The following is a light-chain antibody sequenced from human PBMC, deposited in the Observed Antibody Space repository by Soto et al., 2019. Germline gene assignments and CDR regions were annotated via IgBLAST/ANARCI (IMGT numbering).Light chain of an antibody. CDR1: SSDVGGYNY. CDR2: DVS. V-gene: IGLV2-14*03. CDR3: NSYTSSSTFV. J-gene: IGLJ1*01. Sequence: QSALTQPASVSGSPGQSITISCAGTSSDVGGYNYVSWYQHHPGKAPKLMIYDVSNRPSGVSNRFSGSKSDNTASLTISGLQAEDEADYYCNSYTSSSTFVFGTGTKLTVL.